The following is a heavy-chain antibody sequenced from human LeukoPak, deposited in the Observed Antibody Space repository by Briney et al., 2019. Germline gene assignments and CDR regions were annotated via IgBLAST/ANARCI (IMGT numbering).Heavy chain of an antibody. CDR3: ARDTPYYYDTSGYYHPPPTIDY. J-gene: IGHJ4*02. CDR1: GFTFSSYS. Sequence: SGGSLRLSCAASGFTFSSYSMNWVRQAPGKGLEWVSYISSSSSTLYNADSVKGRFTISRDNAKNSLYLQMNSLRAEDTAVYYCARDTPYYYDTSGYYHPPPTIDYWGQGTLVTVSS. CDR2: ISSSSSTL. V-gene: IGHV3-48*01. D-gene: IGHD3-22*01.